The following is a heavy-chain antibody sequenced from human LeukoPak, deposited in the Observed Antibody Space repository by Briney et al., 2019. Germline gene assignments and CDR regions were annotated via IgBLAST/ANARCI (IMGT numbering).Heavy chain of an antibody. J-gene: IGHJ4*02. CDR3: AKDQRWESPHYLDS. V-gene: IGHV3-30-3*01. D-gene: IGHD1-26*01. CDR1: GFPFSNYA. CDR2: ISYDGSNK. Sequence: QPGGPLRLSCAALGFPFSNYAMHWVRRAPGKGRRGLAVISYDGSNKYYADSVRGRFTISRDNSKNTLYVQMNSLRDEDTAVYYCAKDQRWESPHYLDSWGQGTLVTVSS.